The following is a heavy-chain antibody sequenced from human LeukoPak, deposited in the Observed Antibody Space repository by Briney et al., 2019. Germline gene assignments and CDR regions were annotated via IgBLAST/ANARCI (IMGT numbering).Heavy chain of an antibody. CDR2: IRYDGSNK. Sequence: QPGRSLRLSCAASGFTFSSYGMHWVRQAPGKGLEWVAFIRYDGSNKYYADSVKGRFTISRDNSKNTLYLQMNSLRAEDTAVYYCARDPTHEPHQIAVAGTVYWGQGTLVTVSS. D-gene: IGHD6-19*01. CDR1: GFTFSSYG. J-gene: IGHJ4*02. CDR3: ARDPTHEPHQIAVAGTVY. V-gene: IGHV3-30*02.